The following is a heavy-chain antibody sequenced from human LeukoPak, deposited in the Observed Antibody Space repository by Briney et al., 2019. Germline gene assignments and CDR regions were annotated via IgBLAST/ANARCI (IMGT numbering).Heavy chain of an antibody. V-gene: IGHV1-69*04. J-gene: IGHJ5*02. CDR2: IIPVLRIT. Sequence: SVRVSCKASGGSFNNFAITWVRQAPGQGLEWVGRIIPVLRITNYAQKFRDRVTITADRSTSTAYLELSSLISEDTALYYCARPYYYDSRGYYNDWFDPWGQGTLVTVSS. CDR3: ARPYYYDSRGYYNDWFDP. D-gene: IGHD3-22*01. CDR1: GGSFNNFA.